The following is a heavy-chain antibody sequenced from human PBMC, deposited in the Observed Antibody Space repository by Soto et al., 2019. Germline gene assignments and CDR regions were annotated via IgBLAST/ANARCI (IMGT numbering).Heavy chain of an antibody. CDR1: GFTFSSYA. CDR2: ISYDGSNK. CDR3: ARGQWLVSYFDY. V-gene: IGHV3-30-3*01. D-gene: IGHD6-19*01. Sequence: GGSLRLSCAASGFTFSSYAMHWVRQAPGKGLEWVAVISYDGSNKYYADSVKGRFTISRDNSKNTLYLQMNSLRAEDTAVYYCARGQWLVSYFDYWGQGTLVTVS. J-gene: IGHJ4*02.